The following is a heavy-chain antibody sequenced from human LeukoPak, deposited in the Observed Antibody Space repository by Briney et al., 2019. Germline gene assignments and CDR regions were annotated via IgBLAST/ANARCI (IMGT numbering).Heavy chain of an antibody. D-gene: IGHD3-10*01. CDR2: INHSGST. CDR3: AKTYGSGSYYIAAFDI. CDR1: GGSFSGYY. V-gene: IGHV4-34*01. J-gene: IGHJ3*02. Sequence: SETLSLTCAVYGGSFSGYYWSWIRQPPGKGLEWIGEINHSGSTNYNPSLKSRVTISVDTSKNQFSLKLSPVTAADTAVYYCAKTYGSGSYYIAAFDIWGQGTMVTVSS.